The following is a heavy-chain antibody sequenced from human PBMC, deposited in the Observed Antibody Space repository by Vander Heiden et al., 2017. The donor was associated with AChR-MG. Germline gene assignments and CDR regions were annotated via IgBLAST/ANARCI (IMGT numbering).Heavy chain of an antibody. J-gene: IGHJ3*02. CDR3: TRDRRFGLFDI. Sequence: EVQLVESGGGLVQPGGSLRLSCADSGFTFSDYWMTWVRQAPGKGLEWVANINLDGSEKYYVDSVKGRFTISRDNAENSLYLQMHSLRAEDTAVYYCTRDRRFGLFDIWGQGTMVTVSS. V-gene: IGHV3-7*01. CDR2: INLDGSEK. D-gene: IGHD3-10*01. CDR1: GFTFSDYW.